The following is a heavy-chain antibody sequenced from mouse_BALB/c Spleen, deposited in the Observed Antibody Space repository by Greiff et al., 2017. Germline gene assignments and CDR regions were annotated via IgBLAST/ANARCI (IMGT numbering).Heavy chain of an antibody. D-gene: IGHD2-1*01. CDR2: ISDGGSYT. J-gene: IGHJ4*01. CDR1: GFTFSDYY. V-gene: IGHV5-4*02. Sequence: EVMLVESGGGLVKPGGSLKLSCAASGFTFSDYYMYWVRQTPEKRLEWVATISDGGSYTYYPDSVKGRFTISRDNAKNNLYLQMSSLKSEDTAMYYCARDGNYLYAMDYWGQGTSVTVSS. CDR3: ARDGNYLYAMDY.